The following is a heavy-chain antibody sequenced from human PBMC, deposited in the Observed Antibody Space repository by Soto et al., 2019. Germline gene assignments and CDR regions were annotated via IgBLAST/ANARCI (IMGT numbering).Heavy chain of an antibody. Sequence: EASVKVSCKASGGTFSSYTISWVRQAPGQGLEWMGRIIPILGIANYAQKFQGRVTITADKSTSTAYMELSSLRSEDTAVYYCASRPSGSRAMDVWGKGTTVTVSS. D-gene: IGHD2-2*01. J-gene: IGHJ6*03. V-gene: IGHV1-69*02. CDR1: GGTFSSYT. CDR2: IIPILGIA. CDR3: ASRPSGSRAMDV.